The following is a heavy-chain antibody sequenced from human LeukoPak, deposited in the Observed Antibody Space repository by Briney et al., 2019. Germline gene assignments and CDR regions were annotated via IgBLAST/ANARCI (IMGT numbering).Heavy chain of an antibody. D-gene: IGHD4-17*01. CDR1: GFTFSTYS. CDR2: ISSSSSYI. CDR3: ARAQYYGDYVWFDP. V-gene: IGHV3-21*01. J-gene: IGHJ5*02. Sequence: GGTLRLSCAASGFTFSTYSMNWVRQAPGKGLEWVSSISSSSSYIYYADSVKGRFTISSDNAKNSLYLQMNSLRAEDTAVYYCARAQYYGDYVWFDPWGQGTLVTVSS.